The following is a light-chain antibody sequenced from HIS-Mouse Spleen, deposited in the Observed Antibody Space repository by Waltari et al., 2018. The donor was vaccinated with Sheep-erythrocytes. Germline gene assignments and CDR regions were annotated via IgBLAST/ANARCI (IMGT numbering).Light chain of an antibody. CDR2: GAS. V-gene: IGKV3-20*01. Sequence: EIVLTQSPGTLSLSPGERATLSCRASQSVSSSYLAWYQQKPGQPPRLLIYGASSRATGIPARFSGSGSGTDFTLTISRLEPEDFAVYYCQQYGSSPWTFGQGTKVEIK. J-gene: IGKJ1*01. CDR1: QSVSSSY. CDR3: QQYGSSPWT.